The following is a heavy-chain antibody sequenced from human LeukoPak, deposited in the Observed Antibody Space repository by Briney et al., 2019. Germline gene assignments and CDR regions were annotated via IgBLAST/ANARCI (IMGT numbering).Heavy chain of an antibody. CDR3: ARFDYGDYDDAFDI. CDR1: GFTFNNYW. V-gene: IGHV3-7*01. CDR2: IKQDGSGK. Sequence: GGSLRLSCAASGFTFNNYWMGWVRQTPGKGLEWVANIKQDGSGKYYADSVKGRFTISRDNVKNSLYLQMNSLSAEDTAVYYCARFDYGDYDDAFDIWGQGTMVTVSS. J-gene: IGHJ3*02. D-gene: IGHD4-17*01.